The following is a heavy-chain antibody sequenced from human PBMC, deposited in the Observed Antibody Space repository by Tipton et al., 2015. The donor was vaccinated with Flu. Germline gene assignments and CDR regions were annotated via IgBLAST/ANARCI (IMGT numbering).Heavy chain of an antibody. Sequence: SLRLSCAASGYTFDDYAMHWVRQAPGKGPEWVSGISWNRASITYADTVRGRFTISRDNAKKSLYLQMNSLRAEDTALYYCAKDIGGEITSYFDYWGHGALVTVSS. D-gene: IGHD1-14*01. CDR3: AKDIGGEITSYFDY. CDR2: ISWNRASI. V-gene: IGHV3-9*01. J-gene: IGHJ4*01. CDR1: GYTFDDYA.